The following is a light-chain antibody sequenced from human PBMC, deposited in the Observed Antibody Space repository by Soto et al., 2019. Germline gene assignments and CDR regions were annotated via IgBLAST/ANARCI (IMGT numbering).Light chain of an antibody. CDR3: SSYATTDRRV. V-gene: IGLV2-14*01. CDR2: EVT. J-gene: IGLJ1*01. Sequence: QSALTQPASVSGSPGQSITISCTGTSDNVGRFYFVSWYQRHPGKAPKLLIYEVTKRPSGVSDRFSGSKSGNTASLTISGLQAEDEADYYCSSYATTDRRVFGTGTKVTVL. CDR1: SDNVGRFYF.